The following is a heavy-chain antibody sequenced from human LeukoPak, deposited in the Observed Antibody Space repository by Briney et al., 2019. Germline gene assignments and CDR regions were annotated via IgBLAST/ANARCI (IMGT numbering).Heavy chain of an antibody. J-gene: IGHJ4*02. CDR3: AREVDTAMVKD. CDR1: GGSISSGGYY. V-gene: IGHV4-61*08. Sequence: PSQTLSLTCTVSGGSISSGGYYWSWIRQPPGKGLEWIGYIYYSGSTNYNPSLKSRVTISVDTSKNQFSLKLSSVTAADTAVYYCAREVDTAMVKDWGQGTLVTVSS. CDR2: IYYSGST. D-gene: IGHD5-18*01.